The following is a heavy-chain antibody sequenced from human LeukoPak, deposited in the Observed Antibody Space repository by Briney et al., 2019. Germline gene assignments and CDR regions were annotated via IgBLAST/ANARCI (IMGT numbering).Heavy chain of an antibody. J-gene: IGHJ4*02. CDR2: ISGSGGST. CDR3: AKEGGLRSSWSFDF. D-gene: IGHD6-13*01. CDR1: GFTFSSYA. V-gene: IGHV3-23*01. Sequence: PGRSLRLSCAASGFTFSSYAMHWVRQAPGKGLEWVSGISGSGGSTYYADSAKGRFTISRDNSKNTLYLQMNSLRVEDTAVYYCAKEGGLRSSWSFDFWGQGILVIVSS.